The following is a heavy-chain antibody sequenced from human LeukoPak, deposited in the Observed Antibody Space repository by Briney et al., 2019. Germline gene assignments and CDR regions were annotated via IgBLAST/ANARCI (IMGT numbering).Heavy chain of an antibody. CDR3: ARDSYDSANNDAFDI. J-gene: IGHJ3*02. CDR1: GYTLTELS. CDR2: FDPEDGET. Sequence: ASVKVSCKVSGYTLTELSMHWVRQAPGKGLEWMGGFDPEDGETIYAQKFQGRVTMTEDTSTDTAYMELSSLRSEDTAVYYCARDSYDSANNDAFDIWGPGTMVAVSS. D-gene: IGHD3-22*01. V-gene: IGHV1-24*01.